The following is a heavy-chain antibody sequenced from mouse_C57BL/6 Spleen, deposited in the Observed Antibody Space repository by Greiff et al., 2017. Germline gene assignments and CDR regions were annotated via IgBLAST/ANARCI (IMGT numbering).Heavy chain of an antibody. CDR1: GYSFTGYF. J-gene: IGHJ4*01. D-gene: IGHD1-1*01. CDR3: ARTYYYGSSPYAMDY. V-gene: IGHV1-20*01. CDR2: INPYNGDT. Sequence: EVQLQQSGPELVKPGDSVKISCKASGYSFTGYFMNWVMQSHGKSLEWIGRINPYNGDTFYNQKFKGKATLTVDKSSSTAHMELRSLTSEDSAVYYCARTYYYGSSPYAMDYWGQGTSVTVSS.